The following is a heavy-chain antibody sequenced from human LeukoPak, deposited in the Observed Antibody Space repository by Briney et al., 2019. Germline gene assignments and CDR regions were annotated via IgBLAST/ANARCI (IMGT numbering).Heavy chain of an antibody. J-gene: IGHJ4*02. V-gene: IGHV3-23*01. Sequence: GGCLRLSCAASGFTFSSHAMSWVRQAPGKGLEWVSAISGSGGSTYYADSVKGRFTISRDNSKNTLYLQMNSLRAEDTAVYYCAKTENYYDSSGYYSDYWGQGTLVTVSS. CDR2: ISGSGGST. CDR3: AKTENYYDSSGYYSDY. CDR1: GFTFSSHA. D-gene: IGHD3-22*01.